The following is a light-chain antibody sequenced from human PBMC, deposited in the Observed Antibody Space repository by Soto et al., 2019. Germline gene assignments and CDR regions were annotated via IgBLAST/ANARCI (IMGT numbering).Light chain of an antibody. Sequence: DVQMTQSPSSLSASVGDRVTITCQASQDISNYLNWYQQKPGKAPKLLIYDASNLETGVPSRLSGSGSRTDFTFTISSLQPEDIATYYCQQYDNLPLTFGGGTKVDIK. V-gene: IGKV1-33*01. CDR3: QQYDNLPLT. CDR2: DAS. CDR1: QDISNY. J-gene: IGKJ4*01.